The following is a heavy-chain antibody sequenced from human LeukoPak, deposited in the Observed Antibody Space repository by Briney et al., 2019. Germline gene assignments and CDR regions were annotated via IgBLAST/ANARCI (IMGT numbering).Heavy chain of an antibody. Sequence: SETLSLTCAVSGGSISSSNWWSWVRQPPGKGLEWIGKIFHSGITNYNPSLKSRVTISLDKSKNQFSLKLTSVTAADTAVHYCTRVPTGATEPAGYWGQRTLVTVSS. J-gene: IGHJ4*02. CDR1: GGSISSSNW. CDR2: IFHSGIT. D-gene: IGHD1-1*01. V-gene: IGHV4-4*02. CDR3: TRVPTGATEPAGY.